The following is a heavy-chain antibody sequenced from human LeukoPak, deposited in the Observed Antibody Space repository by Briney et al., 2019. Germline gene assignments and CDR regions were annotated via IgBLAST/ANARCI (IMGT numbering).Heavy chain of an antibody. J-gene: IGHJ4*02. CDR2: INPNSGGT. D-gene: IGHD3-10*01. CDR3: ARVMRYGPGSYRSRQIDY. CDR1: GYTFTGYY. Sequence: GASVKVSCKASGYTFTGYYMHWVRQAPGQGLEWMGWINPNSGGTNYAQKFQGRVTMTRDTSISTAYMELSRLRSDDTAVYYCARVMRYGPGSYRSRQIDYWGQGTLVTVSS. V-gene: IGHV1-2*02.